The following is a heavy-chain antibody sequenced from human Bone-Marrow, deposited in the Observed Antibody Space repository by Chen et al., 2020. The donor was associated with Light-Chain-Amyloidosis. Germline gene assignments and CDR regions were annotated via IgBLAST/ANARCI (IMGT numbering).Heavy chain of an antibody. CDR2: SSGSGGSR. Sequence: EVQLVESGGGLLQRGGSLRLSCAASGFAFSRYAMSWVRQAPGKGLEWVSTSSGSGGSRYYGDAVEGRLTISRDNYKNALFVQMNSLRAEDTAVYYCAKDISYDDILPGYPADAFDIWGQGTMVTVSS. D-gene: IGHD3-9*01. V-gene: IGHV3-23*04. CDR1: GFAFSRYA. J-gene: IGHJ3*02. CDR3: AKDISYDDILPGYPADAFDI.